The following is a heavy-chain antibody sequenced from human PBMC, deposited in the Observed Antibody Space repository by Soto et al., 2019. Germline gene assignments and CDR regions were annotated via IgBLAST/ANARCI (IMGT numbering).Heavy chain of an antibody. CDR2: ISAYNGNT. Sequence: ASVKVSCKASGYTFTSYGISWVRQAPGQGLEWMGWISAYNGNTNYAQKLQGRVTMTTDTSTSTAYMELRSLRSDDTAVYYCARGAYYGSGSYPQHWFDPWGQGTLVTVSS. CDR3: ARGAYYGSGSYPQHWFDP. V-gene: IGHV1-18*01. J-gene: IGHJ5*02. CDR1: GYTFTSYG. D-gene: IGHD3-10*01.